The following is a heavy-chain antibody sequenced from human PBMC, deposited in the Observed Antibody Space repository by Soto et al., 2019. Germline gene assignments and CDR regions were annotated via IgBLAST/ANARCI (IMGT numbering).Heavy chain of an antibody. D-gene: IGHD6-19*01. Sequence: PGGSLRLSCAASGFTFSSYSMNWVRQAPGKGLEWVSSISSSSSYIYYADSVKGRFTISRDNAKNSLYLQMNSLRAEDTAVYYCVIGPIAVAATDYYYGMDVWGQGTTVTVSS. CDR2: ISSSSSYI. CDR1: GFTFSSYS. J-gene: IGHJ6*02. V-gene: IGHV3-21*01. CDR3: VIGPIAVAATDYYYGMDV.